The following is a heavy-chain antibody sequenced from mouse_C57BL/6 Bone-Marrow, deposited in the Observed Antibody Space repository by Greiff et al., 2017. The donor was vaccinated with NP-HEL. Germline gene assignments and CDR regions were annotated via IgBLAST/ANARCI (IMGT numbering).Heavy chain of an antibody. J-gene: IGHJ2*01. CDR2: IDPETGGT. CDR3: TRFGYYDYDDGYYFDY. CDR1: GYTFTDYE. D-gene: IGHD2-4*01. V-gene: IGHV1-15*01. Sequence: VQLVESGAELVRPGASVTLSCKASGYTFTDYEMHWVKQTPVHGLEWIGAIDPETGGTAYNQKFKGKAILTADKSSSTAYMELRSLTSEDSAVYYCTRFGYYDYDDGYYFDYWGQGTTLTVSS.